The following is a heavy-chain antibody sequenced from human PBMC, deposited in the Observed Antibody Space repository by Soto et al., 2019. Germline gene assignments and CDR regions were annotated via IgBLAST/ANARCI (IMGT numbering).Heavy chain of an antibody. CDR1: GFTVSSNY. D-gene: IGHD3-10*01. Sequence: GGSLRLSCAASGFTVSSNYMSWVRQAPGKGLEWVSVIYSGGSTYYADSVKGRFTISRDNSKNTLYLQMNSLRAEDTAVYYCARETNYYGSGSLYYYYYYMDVWGKGTTVTVSS. J-gene: IGHJ6*03. CDR2: IYSGGST. CDR3: ARETNYYGSGSLYYYYYYMDV. V-gene: IGHV3-66*01.